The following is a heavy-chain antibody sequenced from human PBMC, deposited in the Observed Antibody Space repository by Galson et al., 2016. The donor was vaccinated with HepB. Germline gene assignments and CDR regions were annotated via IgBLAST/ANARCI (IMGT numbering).Heavy chain of an antibody. D-gene: IGHD1-7*01. CDR3: ARVFWNYEGYSDY. CDR2: ISAYRPNT. J-gene: IGHJ4*02. Sequence: SVKVSCKASGYTFTSYGVTWVRQAPGQGLEWMGWISAYRPNTNYAQKFQGRVTMTTDTSTSTAYMELRSLRSDDTAVYYCARVFWNYEGYSDYWGQGTLVTVSS. V-gene: IGHV1-18*01. CDR1: GYTFTSYG.